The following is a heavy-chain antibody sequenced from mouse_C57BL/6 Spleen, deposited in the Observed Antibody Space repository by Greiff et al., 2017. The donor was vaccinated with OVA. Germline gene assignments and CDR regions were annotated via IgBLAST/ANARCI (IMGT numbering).Heavy chain of an antibody. J-gene: IGHJ2*01. CDR2: ISSGGSYT. CDR1: GFTFSSYG. CDR3: ARRGAPDY. V-gene: IGHV5-6*02. Sequence: DVKLVESGGDLVKPGGSLKLSCAASGFTFSSYGMSWVRQTPDQRLEWVATISSGGSYTSYPDSVKGRFTISRDNAKNTLYLQMSSLKSEDTAMYYCARRGAPDYWGQGTTLTVSS.